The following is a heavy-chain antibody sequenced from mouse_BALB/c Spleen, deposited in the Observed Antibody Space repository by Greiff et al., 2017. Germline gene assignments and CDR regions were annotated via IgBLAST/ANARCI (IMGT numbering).Heavy chain of an antibody. Sequence: EVKLMESGGDLVKPGGSLKLSCAASGFTFSSYGMSWVRQTPDKRLEWVATISSGGSYTYYPDSVKGRFTISRDNAKNTLYLQMSSLKSEDTAMYYCASVYGTKFAYWGQGTLVTVSA. D-gene: IGHD2-1*01. CDR2: ISSGGSYT. V-gene: IGHV5-6*01. CDR1: GFTFSSYG. J-gene: IGHJ3*01. CDR3: ASVYGTKFAY.